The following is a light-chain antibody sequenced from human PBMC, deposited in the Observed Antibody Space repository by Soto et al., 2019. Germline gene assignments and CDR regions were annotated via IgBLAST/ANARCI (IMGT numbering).Light chain of an antibody. CDR1: SRDVGGYSY. CDR2: DVS. V-gene: IGLV2-14*01. Sequence: QSLLTQPSAVSVSPGQARAISCPGTSRDVGGYSYVSCYQQHPGKAPKLMIYDVSNRPSGVSNRFSGSKSGNTASLTISGLQAEDEADYYCSSYTSSRTYVFGTGTKVNV. J-gene: IGLJ1*01. CDR3: SSYTSSRTYV.